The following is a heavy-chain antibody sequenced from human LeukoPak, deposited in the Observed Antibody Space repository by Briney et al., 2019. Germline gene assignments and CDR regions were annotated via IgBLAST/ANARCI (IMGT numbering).Heavy chain of an antibody. Sequence: GGSLRLSCAASGFTFSSYAMSWVRQAPGKGLEWVSAISGSGGSTYYADSVKGRFTISRDNSKNTLYLQMNSLRTEDSAVYYCSKEVPSHCSSTSRYDYCFDYWGQGTLVTVSS. CDR3: SKEVPSHCSSTSRYDYCFDY. CDR2: ISGSGGST. D-gene: IGHD2-2*01. V-gene: IGHV3-23*01. CDR1: GFTFSSYA. J-gene: IGHJ4*02.